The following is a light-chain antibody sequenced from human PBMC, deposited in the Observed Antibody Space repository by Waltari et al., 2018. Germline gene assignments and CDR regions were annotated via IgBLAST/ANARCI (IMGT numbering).Light chain of an antibody. CDR3: CSYAGFSWV. CDR2: DVT. Sequence: QSALTQPRSVSGSPGQSVTISCTGTNSDVGGYKSVPWYQLHPGKAPKLMIYDVTKRPSGVSDRFSGSKSGNTASLTISWLQTDDEADYYCCSYAGFSWVFGGGTELTVL. J-gene: IGLJ3*02. V-gene: IGLV2-11*01. CDR1: NSDVGGYKS.